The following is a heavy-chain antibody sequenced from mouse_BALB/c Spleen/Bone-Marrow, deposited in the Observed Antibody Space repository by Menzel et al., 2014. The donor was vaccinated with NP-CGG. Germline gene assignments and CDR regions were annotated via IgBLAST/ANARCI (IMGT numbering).Heavy chain of an antibody. D-gene: IGHD1-1*01. J-gene: IGHJ3*01. CDR2: IDPANGNT. V-gene: IGHV14-3*02. Sequence: VQLRESWAELVKPGASVELSCTAYGFNINDTYIHWVKPRPEQGLEWIGRIDPANGNTKYDPKFQGKATITADTSSNTAYLQLSSLTSEDTAVYYCANYYYGSSLFAYWRQGTLVTVAA. CDR1: GFNINDTY. CDR3: ANYYYGSSLFAY.